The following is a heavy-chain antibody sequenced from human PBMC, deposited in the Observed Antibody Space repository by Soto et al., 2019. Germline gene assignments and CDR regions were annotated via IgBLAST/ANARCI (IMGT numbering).Heavy chain of an antibody. Sequence: GALRLSCAASGFTFSSYAMSWVRQAPGKGLEWVSAISGSGGSTYYADSVKGRFTISRDNSKNTLYLQMNSLRAEDTAVYYCAKGVTMIVVVIDYWGQGTLVTVSS. CDR3: AKGVTMIVVVIDY. V-gene: IGHV3-23*01. CDR2: ISGSGGST. D-gene: IGHD3-22*01. J-gene: IGHJ4*02. CDR1: GFTFSSYA.